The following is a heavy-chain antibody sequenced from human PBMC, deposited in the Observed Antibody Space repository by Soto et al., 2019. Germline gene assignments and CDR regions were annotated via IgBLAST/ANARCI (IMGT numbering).Heavy chain of an antibody. CDR1: GVTFTSYA. J-gene: IGHJ4*02. CDR2: ISKSGDST. CDR3: AKGSFGFDY. D-gene: IGHD3-10*01. V-gene: IGHV3-23*01. Sequence: GGSLRLSCAASGVTFTSYAMTWVRQVPGEGLQWVSSISKSGDSTYYADSVKGRFTTSRDNSKNTLYLQMNSLRAEDTAIYYCAKGSFGFDYWGQGTLVTVS.